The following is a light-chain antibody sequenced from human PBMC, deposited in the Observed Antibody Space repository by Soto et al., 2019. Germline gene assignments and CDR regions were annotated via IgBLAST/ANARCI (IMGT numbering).Light chain of an antibody. J-gene: IGKJ4*01. CDR3: QQYNNWPLT. Sequence: EIVMTQSPATLSVSPGGRATLSCRANQSVRSNLAWYQQRPGQAPRLLIYGASTRAAGVPARFTGSGSGTEFTLTISSLQSEDFAVYYCQQYNNWPLTFGGGTKVDIK. V-gene: IGKV3-15*01. CDR2: GAS. CDR1: QSVRSN.